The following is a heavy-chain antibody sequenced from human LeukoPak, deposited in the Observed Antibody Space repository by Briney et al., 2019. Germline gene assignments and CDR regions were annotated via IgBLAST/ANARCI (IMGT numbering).Heavy chain of an antibody. D-gene: IGHD3-3*01. V-gene: IGHV4-34*01. CDR3: ASASRFLEWLTYY. CDR1: GGSFSGYY. Sequence: PSETLSLTCAVSGGSFSGYYWTWIRQPPGKGLEWIGEINHSGSANYNPSLKSRVTISLDTSKNQFSLKLSSVTAADTAVYYCASASRFLEWLTYYWGQGTLVTVSS. CDR2: INHSGSA. J-gene: IGHJ4*02.